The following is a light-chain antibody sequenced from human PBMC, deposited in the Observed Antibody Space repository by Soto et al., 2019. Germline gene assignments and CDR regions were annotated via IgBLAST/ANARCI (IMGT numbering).Light chain of an antibody. CDR1: QTISSW. Sequence: HLTRSPSSLSASVADRVTITCRASQTISSWLAWYQQKPGKAPKLLIYKASTLKSGVPSRFSGSGSGTEFTLTISSLQPDDFATYYCQPYDSYSESFGQGTKVDI. J-gene: IGKJ1*01. V-gene: IGKV1-5*03. CDR3: QPYDSYSES. CDR2: KAS.